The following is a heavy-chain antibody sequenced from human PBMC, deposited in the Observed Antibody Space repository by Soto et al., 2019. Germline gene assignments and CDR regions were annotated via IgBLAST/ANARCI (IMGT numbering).Heavy chain of an antibody. CDR3: ATRTDYYYGSGSLGGMDV. D-gene: IGHD3-10*01. Sequence: QVQLQESGPGLVKPSQTLSLTCTVSGGSISSGVYYWSWIRQHPGKGLEWMGYIYYSGSTHYNPSLKSRVTISVDTSKNQFSLKLSSVTAADTAVYYCATRTDYYYGSGSLGGMDVWGQGTTVTVSS. CDR1: GGSISSGVYY. J-gene: IGHJ6*02. V-gene: IGHV4-31*03. CDR2: IYYSGST.